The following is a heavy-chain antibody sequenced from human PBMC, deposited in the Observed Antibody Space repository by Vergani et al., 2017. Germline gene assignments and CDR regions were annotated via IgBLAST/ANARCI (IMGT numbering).Heavy chain of an antibody. V-gene: IGHV4-34*01. CDR1: GGSFSGYY. CDR3: ARGGSVRFLEPFPKYYYYYYMDV. D-gene: IGHD3-3*01. Sequence: QVQLQQWGAGLLKPSETLSLTCAVYGGSFSGYYWSWIRQPPGKGLEWIGEINHSGSTNYNPSLKSRVTISVDTSKNQFSLKLSSVTAADTAVYYCARGGSVRFLEPFPKYYYYYYMDVWGKGTTVTVSS. CDR2: INHSGST. J-gene: IGHJ6*03.